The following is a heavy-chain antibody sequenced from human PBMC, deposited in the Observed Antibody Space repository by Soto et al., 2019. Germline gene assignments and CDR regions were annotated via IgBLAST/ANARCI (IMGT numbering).Heavy chain of an antibody. D-gene: IGHD3-22*01. CDR2: IWYDGSNK. CDR1: GFTFSSYG. Sequence: PGGSLRLSCAASGFTFSSYGMHWVRQAPGKGLEWVAVIWYDGSNKYYADSVKGRFTISRDNSKNTLYLQMNSLRAEDTAVYYCAREAYYYDSSGYYPIDYWGQGTLVTVSS. V-gene: IGHV3-33*01. J-gene: IGHJ4*02. CDR3: AREAYYYDSSGYYPIDY.